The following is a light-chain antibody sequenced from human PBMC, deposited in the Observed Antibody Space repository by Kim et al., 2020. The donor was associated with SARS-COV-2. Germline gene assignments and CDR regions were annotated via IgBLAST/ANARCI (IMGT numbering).Light chain of an antibody. V-gene: IGKV3-20*01. CDR2: GAS. J-gene: IGKJ4*01. CDR1: QSVSSSY. Sequence: EIVLTQSPGTLSLSPGERATLSCRASQSVSSSYLAWYQQKPGQAPRLLISGASSRAIGIPDRFSGSGSGTDFTLTITRLEPEDFAVYYCQQYGNSPPSFGGGTKVDIK. CDR3: QQYGNSPPS.